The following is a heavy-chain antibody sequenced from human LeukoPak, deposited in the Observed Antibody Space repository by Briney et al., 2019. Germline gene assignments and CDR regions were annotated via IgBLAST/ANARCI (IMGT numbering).Heavy chain of an antibody. V-gene: IGHV3-7*01. CDR3: VRNFDY. J-gene: IGHJ4*02. CDR2: IKQDGSER. CDR1: GFTFSNYC. Sequence: GGSLRLSCAASGFTFSNYCMHWVRQAPGKGLEWVANIKQDGSERYYVDSVKGRFTIARDNAKNSFYLQMNSLRAEDTAVYYCVRNFDYWGQGTLVTVSS.